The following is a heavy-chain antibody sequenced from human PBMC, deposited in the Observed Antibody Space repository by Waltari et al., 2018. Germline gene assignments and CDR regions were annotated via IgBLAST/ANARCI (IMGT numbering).Heavy chain of an antibody. CDR2: IIPIFGTA. D-gene: IGHD3-3*01. Sequence: QVQLVQSGAEVKKPGSSVKVSCKASGGTFSSYAISWVRQAPGQGLEWMGGIIPIFGTANYAQKVQGRVTITADESTSTAYMELSSLRSEDTAVYYCATAGPYYDFWSGYYTARSFDYWGQGTLVTVSS. CDR3: ATAGPYYDFWSGYYTARSFDY. CDR1: GGTFSSYA. J-gene: IGHJ4*02. V-gene: IGHV1-69*01.